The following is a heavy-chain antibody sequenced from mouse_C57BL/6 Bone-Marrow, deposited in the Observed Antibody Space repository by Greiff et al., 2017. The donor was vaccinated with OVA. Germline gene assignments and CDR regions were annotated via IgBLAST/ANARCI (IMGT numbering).Heavy chain of an antibody. CDR3: TRDCITTVVALYSYFDV. CDR1: GYTFTDYE. D-gene: IGHD1-1*01. V-gene: IGHV1-15*01. CDR2: IDPKPGGT. J-gene: IGHJ1*03. Sequence: VQLVESGAELVRPGASVTLSCKASGYTFTDYEMHWVKQTPVHGLEWIGAIDPKPGGTAYNQKFKGKAILTADKSSSTAYMELRSLTSEDSAVYYCTRDCITTVVALYSYFDVWGTGTTVTVSS.